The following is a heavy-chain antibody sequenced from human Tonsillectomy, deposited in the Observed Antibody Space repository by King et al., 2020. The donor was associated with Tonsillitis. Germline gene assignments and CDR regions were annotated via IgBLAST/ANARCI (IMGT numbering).Heavy chain of an antibody. CDR1: GYSFTRHW. Sequence: VQLVESGAEGKKPGESLKISCKGVGYSFTRHWIVWVCQMPGKGLEWMGIFYPGVSETRHSPSFQGQVTISADKAISTACLQWSRLKASDSAIYYCARYDSTGAGAFDIWGQGTMVTVSS. V-gene: IGHV5-51*01. J-gene: IGHJ3*02. CDR2: FYPGVSET. CDR3: ARYDSTGAGAFDI. D-gene: IGHD3-22*01.